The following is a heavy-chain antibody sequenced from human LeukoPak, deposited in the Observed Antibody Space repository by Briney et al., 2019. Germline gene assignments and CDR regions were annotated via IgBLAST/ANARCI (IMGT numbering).Heavy chain of an antibody. D-gene: IGHD5-12*01. CDR3: AKVEGGYDSKYYFDY. CDR1: GFTFSSYA. J-gene: IGHJ4*02. Sequence: GGSLRLSCAASGFTFSSYAMSWVRPAPGKGLEWVSAISGSGGSTYYADSVKGRFTISRDNSKNTLYLQMNSLRAEDTAVYYCAKVEGGYDSKYYFDYWGQGTLVTVSS. CDR2: ISGSGGST. V-gene: IGHV3-23*01.